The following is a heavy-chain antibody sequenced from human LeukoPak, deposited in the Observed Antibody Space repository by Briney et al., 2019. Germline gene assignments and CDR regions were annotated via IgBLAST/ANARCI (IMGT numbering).Heavy chain of an antibody. CDR3: ARGGSGWYYFDY. CDR2: IYSGGST. J-gene: IGHJ4*02. CDR1: GFTVSSNY. D-gene: IGHD6-19*01. V-gene: IGHV3-53*01. Sequence: GGSLRLSCAASGFTVSSNYMSWVRQAPGKGLEWVSVIYSGGSTYYADSVKGRFTISRDNSKNTLYLQMDSLRAEDTAVYYCARGGSGWYYFDYWGQGTLVTVSS.